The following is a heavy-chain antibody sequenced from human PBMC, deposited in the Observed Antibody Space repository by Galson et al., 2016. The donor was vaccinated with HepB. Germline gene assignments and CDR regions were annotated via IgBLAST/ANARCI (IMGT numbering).Heavy chain of an antibody. D-gene: IGHD6-19*01. CDR3: ARVAVTGNYYYYGVDV. Sequence: CAISGDSVSSNSAAWNWIRQSPSRGLEWLGRTYYRSKWYNDYAVSVESRITINPDTSKNQFSLQLSSVTPEDTAVYYCARVAVTGNYYYYGVDVWGKGTTVTVSS. CDR2: TYYRSKWYN. J-gene: IGHJ6*04. V-gene: IGHV6-1*01. CDR1: GDSVSSNSAA.